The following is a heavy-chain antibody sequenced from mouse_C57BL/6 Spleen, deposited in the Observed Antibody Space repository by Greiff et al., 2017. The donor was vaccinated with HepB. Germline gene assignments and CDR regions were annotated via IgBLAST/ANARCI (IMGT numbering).Heavy chain of an antibody. CDR1: GYTFTSYG. CDR2: IYPRSGNT. CDR3: ARGTTVVAYYAMDY. Sequence: VQRVESGAELARPGASVKLSCKASGYTFTSYGISWVKQRTGQGLEWIGEIYPRSGNTYYNEKFKGKATLTADKSSSTAYMELRSLTSEDSAVYFCARGTTVVAYYAMDYWGQGTSVTVSS. D-gene: IGHD1-1*01. J-gene: IGHJ4*01. V-gene: IGHV1-81*01.